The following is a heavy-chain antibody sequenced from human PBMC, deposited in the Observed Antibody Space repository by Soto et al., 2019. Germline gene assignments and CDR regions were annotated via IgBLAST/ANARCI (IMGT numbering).Heavy chain of an antibody. CDR2: IWYDGSNK. CDR1: DFTFSSYV. CDR3: AKAYYYGSGTRHGMDF. Sequence: PWGSLVISCASSDFTFSSYVMHGVRQAPGRGLEWVAVIWYDGSNKYYADSVKGRFTISRDNSKNTLYLQMNSLRAEDTSVYYCAKAYYYGSGTRHGMDFWGQGTTVTVSS. V-gene: IGHV3-33*06. D-gene: IGHD3-10*01. J-gene: IGHJ6*01.